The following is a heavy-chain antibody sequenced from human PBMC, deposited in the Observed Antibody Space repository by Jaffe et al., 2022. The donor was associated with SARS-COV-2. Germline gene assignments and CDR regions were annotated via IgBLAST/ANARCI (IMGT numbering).Heavy chain of an antibody. D-gene: IGHD3-3*01. V-gene: IGHV4-34*01. J-gene: IGHJ6*02. CDR3: ARIGNYFGVVINPYYYYGMDV. Sequence: QVQLQQWGAGLLKPSETLSLTCAVYGGSFSGYYWSWIRQPPGKGLEWIGEINHSGSTNYNPSLKSRVTISVDTSKNQFSLKLSSVTAADTAVYYCARIGNYFGVVINPYYYYGMDVWGQGTTVTVSS. CDR1: GGSFSGYY. CDR2: INHSGST.